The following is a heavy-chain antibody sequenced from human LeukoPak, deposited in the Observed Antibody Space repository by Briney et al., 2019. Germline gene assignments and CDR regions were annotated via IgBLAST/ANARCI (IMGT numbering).Heavy chain of an antibody. Sequence: KASETLSLTCTVSGGSISSGGYYWSWIRQHPEKGLEWIGYLYSVGSTYYNPSLKSRVTISVDTSKNQVSLKMTSVTAADTAVYYCARDSSGDYWYFGLWGRGTLVTVSS. V-gene: IGHV4-31*03. CDR2: LYSVGST. CDR3: ARDSSGDYWYFGL. D-gene: IGHD4-17*01. J-gene: IGHJ2*01. CDR1: GGSISSGGYY.